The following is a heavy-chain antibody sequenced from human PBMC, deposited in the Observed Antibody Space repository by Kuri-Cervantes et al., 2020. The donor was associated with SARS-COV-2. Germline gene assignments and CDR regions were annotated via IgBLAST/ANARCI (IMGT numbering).Heavy chain of an antibody. D-gene: IGHD5-24*01. Sequence: GESLKISCAASGFTSSSYWMTWVRQAPGKGLDWVANVRQDGRDKYYGDSVKGRFTISRDNTKNSLYLQMDSLTAEDAAVYYCARGSLWRGGYNSHYYYGMDVWGQAITTVSS. V-gene: IGHV3-7*03. CDR2: VRQDGRDK. CDR1: GFTSSSYW. CDR3: ARGSLWRGGYNSHYYYGMDV. J-gene: IGHJ6*02.